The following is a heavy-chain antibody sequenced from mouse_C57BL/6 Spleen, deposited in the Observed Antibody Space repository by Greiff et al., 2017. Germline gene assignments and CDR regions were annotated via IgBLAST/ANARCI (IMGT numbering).Heavy chain of an antibody. J-gene: IGHJ4*01. V-gene: IGHV1-55*01. D-gene: IGHD1-1*01. CDR1: GYTFTSYW. CDR3: ARDSYYGSSYHYAMGY. CDR2: IYPGSGST. Sequence: QVQLQQPGAELVKPGASVKMSCKASGYTFTSYWITWVKQRPGQGLEWIGDIYPGSGSTNYNEKFKSKATLTVDTSSSTAYLQLSSLTSEDSAVYYCARDSYYGSSYHYAMGYWGQGTSVTVSS.